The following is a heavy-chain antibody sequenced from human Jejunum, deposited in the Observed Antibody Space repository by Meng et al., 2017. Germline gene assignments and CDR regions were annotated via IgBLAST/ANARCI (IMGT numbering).Heavy chain of an antibody. J-gene: IGHJ4*02. CDR2: MTSSST. CDR3: AKDRKPAGLWPFDY. Sequence: GGSLRLSCAASGFTFSTYSMSWVRQAPGKGLEWVSSMTSSSTYYAESVKGRFTISRDNSKNTLYLQMNSLRAEDTAVYYCAKDRKPAGLWPFDYWGQGTLVTVSS. CDR1: GFTFSTYS. V-gene: IGHV3-23*01.